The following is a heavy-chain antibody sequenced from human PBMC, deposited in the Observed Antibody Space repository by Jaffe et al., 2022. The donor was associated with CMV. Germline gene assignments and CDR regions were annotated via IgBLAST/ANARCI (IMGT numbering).Heavy chain of an antibody. Sequence: QVQLQESGPGLVKPSETLSLTCTVSGGSISSYYWSWIRQPPGKGLEWIGYIYYSGSTNYNPSLKSRVTISVDTSKNQFSLKLSSVTAADTAVYYCARRTTGGSGSYLHYYYYMDVWGKGTTVTVSS. J-gene: IGHJ6*03. CDR3: ARRTTGGSGSYLHYYYYMDV. CDR1: GGSISSYY. D-gene: IGHD3-10*01. CDR2: IYYSGST. V-gene: IGHV4-59*08.